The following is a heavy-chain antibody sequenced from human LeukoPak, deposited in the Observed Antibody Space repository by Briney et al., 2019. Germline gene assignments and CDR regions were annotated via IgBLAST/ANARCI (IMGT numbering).Heavy chain of an antibody. J-gene: IGHJ4*02. CDR2: INGGGVST. Sequence: GGSLRLSCAVSGFTFSSYGMSWVRQAPGKGLEWVSTINGGGVSTYYADSVKGRFTISRDNSKNTLYLQMNSLRAEDTAVYYCAKYGDILTGYPYYFDYWGQGTLVTVSS. V-gene: IGHV3-23*01. D-gene: IGHD3-9*01. CDR1: GFTFSSYG. CDR3: AKYGDILTGYPYYFDY.